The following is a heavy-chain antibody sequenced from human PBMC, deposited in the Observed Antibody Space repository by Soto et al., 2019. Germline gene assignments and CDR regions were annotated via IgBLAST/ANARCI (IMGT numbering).Heavy chain of an antibody. CDR1: GFTVSSNY. V-gene: IGHV3-53*01. CDR2: IYSDGTT. D-gene: IGHD6-6*01. CDR3: AILSN. J-gene: IGHJ4*02. Sequence: GGSLRLSCAASGFTVSSNYMNWVRQAPGKGLEWLSIIYSDGTTNYADSVKGRFTISRDNFKNTLYLQMNNLRAEDTAVYYCAILSNWGQGTLVTVSS.